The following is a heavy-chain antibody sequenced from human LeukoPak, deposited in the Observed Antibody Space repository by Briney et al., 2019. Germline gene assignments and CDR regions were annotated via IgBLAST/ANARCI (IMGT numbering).Heavy chain of an antibody. V-gene: IGHV3-53*01. Sequence: GGSLRLSCAASGFTVSSNYMSWVRQAPGKGLEWVSVIYSGGSTYYADSVKGRFTISRDSSKNTLYLQMNSLRAEDTAVYYCAKVLGLVCLDYWGQGTLVTVSS. J-gene: IGHJ4*02. CDR2: IYSGGST. CDR1: GFTVSSNY. CDR3: AKVLGLVCLDY. D-gene: IGHD2-2*01.